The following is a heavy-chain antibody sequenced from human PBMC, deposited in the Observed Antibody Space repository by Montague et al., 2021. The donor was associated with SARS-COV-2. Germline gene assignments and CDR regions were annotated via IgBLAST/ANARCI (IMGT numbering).Heavy chain of an antibody. D-gene: IGHD4-17*01. CDR3: ARMVAVTTSFDY. CDR2: IDWDXYK. J-gene: IGHJ4*02. Sequence: PALGKPTQTLTLTCTFSGFSLSTSGMCVSWIRQPPGKALEWLARIDWDXYKYYSTSLKTRLTISKDTSKNQVVLTMTNMDPVDTATYYCARMVAVTTSFDYWGQGTLVTVSS. V-gene: IGHV2-70*11. CDR1: GFSLSTSGMC.